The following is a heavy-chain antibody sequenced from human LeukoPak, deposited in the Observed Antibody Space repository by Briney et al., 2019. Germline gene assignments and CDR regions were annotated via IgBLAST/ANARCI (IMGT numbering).Heavy chain of an antibody. CDR3: ARASFNVVFGNWFDP. CDR1: GGSISNTIYY. CDR2: VYYSGST. V-gene: IGHV4-39*01. J-gene: IGHJ5*02. D-gene: IGHD2-8*01. Sequence: SETLSLTCTVSGGSISNTIYYWGWIRQAPGKGLEWIGNVYYSGSTFYNPSLKSRVTISVDTSKNQFSLKLRSVTAADTAIYYCARASFNVVFGNWFDPWGQGTLVTVSS.